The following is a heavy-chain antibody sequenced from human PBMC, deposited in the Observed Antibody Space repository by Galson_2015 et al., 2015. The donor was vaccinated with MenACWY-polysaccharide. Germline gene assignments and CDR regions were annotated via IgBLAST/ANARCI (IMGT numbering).Heavy chain of an antibody. J-gene: IGHJ4*02. CDR3: AHRRDFNDDWNSGYFDY. CDR1: GFSLSARPVG. Sequence: ALVKPTQTLTLACSFSGFSLSARPVGVGWIRQPPGTVLEWLAFIYWDVDKRYSPSLTSRLAIMMDTSKTQVVLTMADMDPVDTATYYCAHRRDFNDDWNSGYFDYWGQGTLVTVSS. CDR2: IYWDVDK. V-gene: IGHV2-5*02. D-gene: IGHD1-1*01.